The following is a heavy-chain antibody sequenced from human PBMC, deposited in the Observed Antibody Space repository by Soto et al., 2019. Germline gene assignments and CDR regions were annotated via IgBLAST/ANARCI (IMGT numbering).Heavy chain of an antibody. CDR3: ARDPSRGSELARYLDL. CDR2: ISLSSGNI. Sequence: EVQLVESGGGLVQPGGSLRLSCAASGFSLSSYAMDWVRQAPGQGLEWVSYISLSSGNINYADSVRGRFTVSRDNAKNSPDLQMNSLRAEDTAVYYCARDPSRGSELARYLDLWGRGTLVTVSS. CDR1: GFSLSSYA. V-gene: IGHV3-48*01. J-gene: IGHJ2*01. D-gene: IGHD1-26*01.